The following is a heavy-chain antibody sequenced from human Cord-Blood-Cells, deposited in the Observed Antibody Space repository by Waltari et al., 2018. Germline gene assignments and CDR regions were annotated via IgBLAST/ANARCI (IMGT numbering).Heavy chain of an antibody. V-gene: IGHV4-39*01. CDR2: IYYSGST. Sequence: QLQLQESGPGLVKPSETLSLTYTVSGGSISSSSYYWGWIRQPPGKGLEWIGSIYYSGSTYYNPSLKSRVTISVDTSKNQFSLKLSSVTAADTAVYYCAAGIVVAVWYFDLWGRGTLVTVSS. CDR3: AAGIVVAVWYFDL. J-gene: IGHJ2*01. CDR1: GGSISSSSYY. D-gene: IGHD6-19*01.